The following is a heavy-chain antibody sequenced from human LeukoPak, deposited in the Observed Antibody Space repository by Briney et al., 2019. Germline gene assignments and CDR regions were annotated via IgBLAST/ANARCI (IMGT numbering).Heavy chain of an antibody. J-gene: IGHJ4*02. Sequence: PGGSLRLSCAASGFTFSSYSMNRVRQAPGKGLEWVSYISSSSSTIYYADSVKGRFTISRDNAKNSLYLQMNSLRDEDTAVYYCARAFSSDSRAAGPDHWGQGTLVTVSS. CDR2: ISSSSSTI. CDR1: GFTFSSYS. V-gene: IGHV3-48*02. D-gene: IGHD6-25*01. CDR3: ARAFSSDSRAAGPDH.